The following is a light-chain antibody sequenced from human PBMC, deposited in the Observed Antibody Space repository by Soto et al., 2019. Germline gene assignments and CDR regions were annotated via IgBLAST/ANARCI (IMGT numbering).Light chain of an antibody. CDR1: SSDVGSYNL. CDR2: EGS. Sequence: QSSLTHPASLSGSPGQSITISCTGTSSDVGSYNLVSWYQHHPGKAPKLMIYEGSKRPSGVSNRFSGSKSGNTASLTISGLQAEDEADYFCCSYAGSNTFVFGTGTKVTVL. V-gene: IGLV2-23*01. CDR3: CSYAGSNTFV. J-gene: IGLJ1*01.